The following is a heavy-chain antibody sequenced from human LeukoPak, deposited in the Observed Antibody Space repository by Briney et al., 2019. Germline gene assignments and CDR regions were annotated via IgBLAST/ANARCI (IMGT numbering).Heavy chain of an antibody. D-gene: IGHD2-2*01. V-gene: IGHV1-69*05. CDR1: GGTFSSYA. CDR2: IIPIFGTA. CDR3: ARGEYQLLFSFDY. J-gene: IGHJ4*02. Sequence: GASVKVSCKASGGTFSSYAISWVRQAPGQGLEWMGRIIPIFGTANYAQKFQGRVTITTDESTSTAYMELSSLRSEDTAVYCCARGEYQLLFSFDYWGQGTLVTVSS.